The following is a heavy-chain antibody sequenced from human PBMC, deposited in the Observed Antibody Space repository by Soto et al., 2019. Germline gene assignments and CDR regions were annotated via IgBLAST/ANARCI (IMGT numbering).Heavy chain of an antibody. J-gene: IGHJ3*02. Sequence: SQTLSLTCAISGDSVSSNSAAWNWIRQSPSRGLEWLGRTYYRSKWYNDYAVSVKSRITINPDTSKNQFSLQLNSVTPEDTAVYYCARDSPPDIAVADRDAFDIWSQGTMVTVSS. CDR2: TYYRSKWYN. V-gene: IGHV6-1*01. D-gene: IGHD6-19*01. CDR3: ARDSPPDIAVADRDAFDI. CDR1: GDSVSSNSAA.